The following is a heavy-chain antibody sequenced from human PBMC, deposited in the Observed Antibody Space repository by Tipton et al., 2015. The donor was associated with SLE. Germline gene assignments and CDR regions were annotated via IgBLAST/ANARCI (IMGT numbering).Heavy chain of an antibody. CDR1: GDSINSHY. V-gene: IGHV4-4*07. J-gene: IGHJ4*02. Sequence: TLSLTCTVSGDSINSHYWSWIWQPAGKGLEWIGRIYTSASTIYNPSLKSRVTLSSDTPKNQFSLRVRSVTAADTAVYYCARGGGSYYDYWGQGTLVTVSS. CDR3: ARGGGSYYDY. CDR2: IYTSAST. D-gene: IGHD1-26*01.